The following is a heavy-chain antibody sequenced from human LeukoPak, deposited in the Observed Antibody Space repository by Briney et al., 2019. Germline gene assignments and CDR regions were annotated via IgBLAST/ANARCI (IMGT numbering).Heavy chain of an antibody. CDR1: GYTFTSYD. Sequence: GASVKVSCKASGYTFTSYDINWVRQATGQGLEWMGWMNPNSGNTGYAQKFQGRVTITRNTSISTAYMELSSLRSEDTAVYYCASGSFNSGSYYRRGYYYMDAWGKGTTVTISS. CDR3: ASGSFNSGSYYRRGYYYMDA. V-gene: IGHV1-8*03. J-gene: IGHJ6*03. D-gene: IGHD1-26*01. CDR2: MNPNSGNT.